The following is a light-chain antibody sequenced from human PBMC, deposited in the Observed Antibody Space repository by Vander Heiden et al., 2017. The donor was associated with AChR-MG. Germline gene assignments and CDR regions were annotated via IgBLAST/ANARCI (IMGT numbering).Light chain of an antibody. CDR3: QQSYSTPHT. Sequence: QMTQSPSSLSASVGDRVTITCRASQSISSYLNWYQQKPGKAPKLLIYAASSLQSGVPSRFSGSGSGTDFTLTISSLQPEDFATYYCQQSYSTPHTFGQGTKLEIK. CDR2: AAS. V-gene: IGKV1-39*01. J-gene: IGKJ2*01. CDR1: QSISSY.